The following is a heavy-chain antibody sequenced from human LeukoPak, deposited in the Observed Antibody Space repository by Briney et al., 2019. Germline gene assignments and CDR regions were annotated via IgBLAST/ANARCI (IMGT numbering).Heavy chain of an antibody. Sequence: GESLKISCKGSGYSFTSYRIGWVRQMPGKGLEWMGIIYPGDSDTRYSPSFQGQVTISADKSISTAYLQWSSLKASDTAMYYCARTNYYYGSGSYYNDYGMDVWGKGTTVTVSS. D-gene: IGHD3-10*01. CDR2: IYPGDSDT. V-gene: IGHV5-51*01. CDR1: GYSFTSYR. J-gene: IGHJ6*04. CDR3: ARTNYYYGSGSYYNDYGMDV.